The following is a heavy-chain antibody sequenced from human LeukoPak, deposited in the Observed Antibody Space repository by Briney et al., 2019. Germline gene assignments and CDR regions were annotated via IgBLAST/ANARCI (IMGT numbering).Heavy chain of an antibody. D-gene: IGHD3-10*01. J-gene: IGHJ4*02. CDR3: ARWSAAYYYGSGSYFY. V-gene: IGHV4-34*01. CDR2: INHSGST. Sequence: PSETLSLTCAVYGGSFSDYYWSWIRQPPGKGLEWIGEINHSGSTNYSPSLKSRVTISVDTSKNQFSLKLSSVTAADTAVYYCARWSAAYYYGSGSYFYWGQGTLVTVSS. CDR1: GGSFSDYY.